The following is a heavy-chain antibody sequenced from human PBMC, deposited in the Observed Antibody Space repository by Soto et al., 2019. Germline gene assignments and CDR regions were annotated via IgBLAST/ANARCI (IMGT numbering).Heavy chain of an antibody. J-gene: IGHJ4*02. D-gene: IGHD6-13*01. Sequence: HPGGSLRLSCAASGFTFSSYAMHWVRQAPGKGLEWVANISSDGSTIYYADSVKGRFTISRDNAKNSLYLQMNSLRAEDTAVYYCALAAAASVDYWGQGTLVTVSS. CDR3: ALAAAASVDY. CDR2: ISSDGSTI. CDR1: GFTFSSYA. V-gene: IGHV3-48*04.